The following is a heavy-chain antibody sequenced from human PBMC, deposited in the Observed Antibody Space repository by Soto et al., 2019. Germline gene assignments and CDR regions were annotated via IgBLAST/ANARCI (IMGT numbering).Heavy chain of an antibody. CDR3: ARDPYPYGTVSTEFDY. D-gene: IGHD4-17*01. J-gene: IGHJ4*02. V-gene: IGHV6-1*01. Sequence: SQTLSLTCAISGDSVSSNSAAWNWIWQSPSRGLEWLGRTYYRSKWYNDYAVSVKSRITINPDTSKNQFSLQLNSVTPEDTAVYYCARDPYPYGTVSTEFDYWGQGTLVTVSS. CDR2: TYYRSKWYN. CDR1: GDSVSSNSAA.